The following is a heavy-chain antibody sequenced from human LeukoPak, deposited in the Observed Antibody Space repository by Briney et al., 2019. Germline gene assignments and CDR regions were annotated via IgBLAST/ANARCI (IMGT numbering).Heavy chain of an antibody. Sequence: GGSLRLSCAASGFTFSSYSMNWVRQAPGKGLEWVSSISVSRSYIYYANSVKGRFTISRDNAKNSLYLQMNSLGAEDTAVYYCARPIAAAAWEYYYYGMDVWGQGTTVTVSS. J-gene: IGHJ6*02. CDR1: GFTFSSYS. CDR2: ISVSRSYI. CDR3: ARPIAAAAWEYYYYGMDV. D-gene: IGHD6-13*01. V-gene: IGHV3-21*04.